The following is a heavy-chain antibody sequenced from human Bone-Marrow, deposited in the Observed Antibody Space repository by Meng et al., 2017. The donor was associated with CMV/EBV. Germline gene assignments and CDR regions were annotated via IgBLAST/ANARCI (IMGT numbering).Heavy chain of an antibody. CDR2: IYYSWST. CDR3: ARDRHCSSTICSYDAFDI. D-gene: IGHD2-2*01. V-gene: IGHV4-59*01. J-gene: IGHJ3*02. CDR1: GGSISSYY. Sequence: SETLSLTCTVSGGSISSYYWSWIRQPPGKGLEWIGYIYYSWSTNYNPSLKSRVTISVDTSTNQFSLKLSSVTAADTAVYYCARDRHCSSTICSYDAFDIWGQGAMVTVSS.